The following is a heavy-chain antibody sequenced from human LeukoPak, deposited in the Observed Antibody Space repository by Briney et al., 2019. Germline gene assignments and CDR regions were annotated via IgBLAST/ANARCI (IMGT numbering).Heavy chain of an antibody. J-gene: IGHJ3*01. Sequence: GGSLRLSCAASGFTFSSYSMIWVRQAPGKGLEWVSYISTGSSTIYYADSVKGRFTISRDNAKNSLYLQMNSLRDEDTAVYFCARSPSKSGVGAFDFWGQGTMVMVSS. CDR2: ISTGSSTI. D-gene: IGHD2-8*02. V-gene: IGHV3-48*02. CDR3: ARSPSKSGVGAFDF. CDR1: GFTFSSYS.